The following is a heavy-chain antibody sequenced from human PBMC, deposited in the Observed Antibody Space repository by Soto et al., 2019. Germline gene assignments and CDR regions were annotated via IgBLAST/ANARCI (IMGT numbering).Heavy chain of an antibody. J-gene: IGHJ4*02. V-gene: IGHV3-30*18. CDR2: ISYDGSNK. D-gene: IGHD3-22*01. CDR3: AKTLSSVVEYYFDY. Sequence: QVQLVESGGGVVQPGRSLRLSCAASGFTFSSYGMHWVRQDPGKGLEWVAVISYDGSNKYYADSVKGRFTISRDNSKNTLYLQMNSLRAEDTAVYYCAKTLSSVVEYYFDYWGQGTLVTVSS. CDR1: GFTFSSYG.